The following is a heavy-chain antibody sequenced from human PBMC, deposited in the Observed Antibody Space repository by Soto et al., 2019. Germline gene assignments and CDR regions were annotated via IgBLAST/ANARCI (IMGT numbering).Heavy chain of an antibody. CDR3: ARDRRDYDILNGPMEFDY. J-gene: IGHJ4*02. Sequence: GGSLRLSCAASGFTFSSYSMNWVRQAPGKGLEWVSYISSSSSTIYYADSVKGRFTISRDNAKNSLYLQMNSLRDEDTAVYYCARDRRDYDILNGPMEFDYWGQGTLVTVSS. V-gene: IGHV3-48*02. D-gene: IGHD3-9*01. CDR2: ISSSSSTI. CDR1: GFTFSSYS.